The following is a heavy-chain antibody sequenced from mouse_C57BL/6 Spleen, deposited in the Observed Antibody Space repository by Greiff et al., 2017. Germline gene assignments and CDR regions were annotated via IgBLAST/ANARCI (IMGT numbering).Heavy chain of an antibody. Sequence: VMLVESGGGLVKPGGSLKLSCAASGFTFSSYTMSWVRQTPEKRLEWVATISGGGGNTYYPDSVKGRFTISRDNAKNTLYLQMSSLRSEDTALYYCARQGGYYFGDWGQGPTLTVS. J-gene: IGHJ2*01. CDR1: GFTFSSYT. CDR3: ARQGGYYFGD. CDR2: ISGGGGNT. V-gene: IGHV5-9*01.